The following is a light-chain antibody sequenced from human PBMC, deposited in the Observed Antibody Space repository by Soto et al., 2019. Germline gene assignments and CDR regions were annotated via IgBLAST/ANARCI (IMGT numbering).Light chain of an antibody. Sequence: EIVLTQSPDTLSLSPGERATLSCRASQSVSSSYLAWYQQKPGQAPRLLIYDASSRATGIPDRFSGSGSGTDFTLNISRLEPEDFAVYYCQQYGSSPRTFGQGTKVEIK. CDR3: QQYGSSPRT. CDR1: QSVSSSY. J-gene: IGKJ1*01. CDR2: DAS. V-gene: IGKV3-20*01.